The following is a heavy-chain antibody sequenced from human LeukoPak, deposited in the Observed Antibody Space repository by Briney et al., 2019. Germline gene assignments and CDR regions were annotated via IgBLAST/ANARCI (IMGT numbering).Heavy chain of an antibody. D-gene: IGHD6-13*01. V-gene: IGHV3-48*03. J-gene: IGHJ6*02. CDR2: ISNSGSTI. CDR3: AKGQLVDYGMDV. CDR1: GFTFSSYE. Sequence: GGSLRLSCAASGFTFSSYEMNWVRQAPGKGLEWVSYISNSGSTIYYADSVKGRFTISRDTSKNTLYLQMNSLRAEDTAVYYCAKGQLVDYGMDVWGQGTTVTVS.